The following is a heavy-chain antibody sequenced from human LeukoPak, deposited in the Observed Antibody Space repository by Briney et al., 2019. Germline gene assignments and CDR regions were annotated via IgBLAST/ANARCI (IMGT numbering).Heavy chain of an antibody. CDR2: ITSGFTP. Sequence: GGSLSLSCAASGLTFSDYAMSWFRQAPGKGLEYVAGITSGFTPLDEDFVKGRFTVSRDNSKSTLNLQMNSLRAEDTAVYFCAKDYSDSRVADVFLEYWGQGNLVTVSS. CDR1: GLTFSDYA. J-gene: IGHJ4*02. CDR3: AKDYSDSRVADVFLEY. V-gene: IGHV3-23*01. D-gene: IGHD2-21*01.